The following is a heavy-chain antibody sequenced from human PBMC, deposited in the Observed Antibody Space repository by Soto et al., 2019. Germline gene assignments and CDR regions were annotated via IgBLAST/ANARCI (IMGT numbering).Heavy chain of an antibody. D-gene: IGHD3-22*01. Sequence: DSVKGRFTISRDNSKDTLFLQMSSLRPEDTAVYYCVKQNRYDRSGYYFDYWGQGTLVTVSS. J-gene: IGHJ4*02. CDR3: VKQNRYDRSGYYFDY. V-gene: IGHV3-64D*06.